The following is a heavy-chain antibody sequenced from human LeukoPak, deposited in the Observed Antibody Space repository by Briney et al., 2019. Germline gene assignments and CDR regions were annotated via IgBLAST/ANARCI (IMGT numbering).Heavy chain of an antibody. J-gene: IGHJ3*02. CDR1: GFTVSSNY. CDR2: IYSGGST. CDR3: ARGAARLHDAFDI. D-gene: IGHD2-15*01. Sequence: GGSLRLSCAASGFTVSSNYMSWVRQAPGKGPEWVSVIYSGGSTYYADSVKGRFTISRDNSKNTLYLQMNSLRAEGTAVYYCARGAARLHDAFDIWGQGTMVTVSS. V-gene: IGHV3-53*01.